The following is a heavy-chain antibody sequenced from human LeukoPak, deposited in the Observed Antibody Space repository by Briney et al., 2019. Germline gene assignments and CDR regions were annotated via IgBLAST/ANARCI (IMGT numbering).Heavy chain of an antibody. V-gene: IGHV3-7*01. D-gene: IGHD3-22*01. CDR1: GVTFSSYW. Sequence: GGSLRLSCAASGVTFSSYWMSWVRQAPGKGLEWVANIKQDGSEKYYVDSVKGRFTISRDNAKNSLYLQMNSLRAEDTAVYYCAREYDSSGFDYWGQGTLVTVSS. CDR2: IKQDGSEK. J-gene: IGHJ4*02. CDR3: AREYDSSGFDY.